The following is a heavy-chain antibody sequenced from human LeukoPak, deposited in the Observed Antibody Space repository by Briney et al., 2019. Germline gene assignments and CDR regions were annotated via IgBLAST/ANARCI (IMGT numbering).Heavy chain of an antibody. D-gene: IGHD3-10*01. Sequence: PSETLSLTCTVSGGSINSYYWSRIRQPPGKGLEWIGHVFYTGSSNYNPSLKSRVTISLDRSKNQFSLRLTSVTAADTAVYYCARAGAWQIDPWGQGTLVTVSS. CDR1: GGSINSYY. CDR3: ARAGAWQIDP. CDR2: VFYTGSS. V-gene: IGHV4-59*01. J-gene: IGHJ5*02.